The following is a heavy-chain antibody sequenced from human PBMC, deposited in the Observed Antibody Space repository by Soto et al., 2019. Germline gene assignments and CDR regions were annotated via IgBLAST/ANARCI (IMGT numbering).Heavy chain of an antibody. CDR3: AHLVVAGPTYYFDY. Sequence: QITLKESGPTLVKPTQTLTLTCTFSVFSLSTSAVGVGWIRQPPGKALEWLAFIYWDDDKRYSPSLKSSLTITKDTSKIQVVLAMTNMDPVDTATYYCAHLVVAGPTYYFDYWGQGNLVTVSS. D-gene: IGHD2-15*01. V-gene: IGHV2-5*02. CDR1: VFSLSTSAVG. J-gene: IGHJ4*02. CDR2: IYWDDDK.